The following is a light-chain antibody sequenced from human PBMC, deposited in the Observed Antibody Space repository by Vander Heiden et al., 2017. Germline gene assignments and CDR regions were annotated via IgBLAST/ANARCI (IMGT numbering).Light chain of an antibody. CDR1: QSVSSY. CDR3: QQRSNWPRT. Sequence: EIGLTQSPATLSLSPGERTTLSCRARQSVSSYLAWYQQKPGQAPRLLIYDASNRATGIPARFSGRGSGTDFTLTISSLEPEDFAVYYCQQRSNWPRTFGQGTKVEIK. J-gene: IGKJ1*01. CDR2: DAS. V-gene: IGKV3-11*01.